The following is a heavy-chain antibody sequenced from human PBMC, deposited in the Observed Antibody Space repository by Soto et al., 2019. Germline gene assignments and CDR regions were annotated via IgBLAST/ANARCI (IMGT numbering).Heavy chain of an antibody. CDR3: ARDTGGSYDY. Sequence: GESLKISCAASGFSFSDYYMDWVRQLPGNRLEWVGRTRNRANNYAPEYAPSVKGRFSISRADSKDSMYLQMNSLKTEDTAVYYCARDTGGSYDYWGQGALVTVSS. CDR1: GFSFSDYY. J-gene: IGHJ4*02. D-gene: IGHD1-26*01. CDR2: TRNRANNYAP. V-gene: IGHV3-72*01.